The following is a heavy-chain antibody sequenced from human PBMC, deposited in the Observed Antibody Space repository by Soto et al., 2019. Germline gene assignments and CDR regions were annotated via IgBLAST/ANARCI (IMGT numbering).Heavy chain of an antibody. CDR2: ILPSFGTP. J-gene: IGHJ6*02. D-gene: IGHD6-25*01. CDR1: GGAFSSYA. Sequence: QVQLVQSGAEVKKPVSSVKVSCKASGGAFSSYAISWVRQASGQGLEWMGGILPSFGTPNYAQKFQGRVTITADESTSTVYMEVSSLRSDDTAVYYCARGRAAGYYYYGMDVWGQGTTVTVSS. V-gene: IGHV1-69*01. CDR3: ARGRAAGYYYYGMDV.